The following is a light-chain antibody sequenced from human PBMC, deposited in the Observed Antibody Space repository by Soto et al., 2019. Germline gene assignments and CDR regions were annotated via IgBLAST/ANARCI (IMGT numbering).Light chain of an antibody. CDR1: QGISNW. Sequence: DIQMTQSPSSVSASVGATVTITCRASQGISNWLAWYRQKPGKAPDILISSASSLQSGVPSRFSGSGSGTDFTLTISSLQPEDVAMYYCQQTHSSPITFGQGTRLEIK. V-gene: IGKV1D-12*01. CDR3: QQTHSSPIT. CDR2: SAS. J-gene: IGKJ5*01.